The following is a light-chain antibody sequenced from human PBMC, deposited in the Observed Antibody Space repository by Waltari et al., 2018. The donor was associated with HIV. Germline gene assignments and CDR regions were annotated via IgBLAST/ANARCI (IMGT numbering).Light chain of an antibody. CDR3: QSADSSGTYRV. V-gene: IGLV3-25*03. Sequence: SYELTHPPSVSVSPGQTARITCSGDALPKQYAYWYHQKPGQAPVMVIYKDRERPSGIPERFSGSSSGTTVTLTISGVQAEDEADYYCQSADSSGTYRVFGGGTKLTVL. J-gene: IGLJ3*02. CDR1: ALPKQY. CDR2: KDR.